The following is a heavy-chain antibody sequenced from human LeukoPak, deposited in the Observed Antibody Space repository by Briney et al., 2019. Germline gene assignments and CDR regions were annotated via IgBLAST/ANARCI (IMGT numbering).Heavy chain of an antibody. CDR3: ARDLTTVTERRTDDY. V-gene: IGHV3-7*01. CDR1: GFTFSSYW. J-gene: IGHJ4*02. D-gene: IGHD4-17*01. CDR2: IKQDGSEK. Sequence: GGSLRLSCAASGFTFSSYWMSWVRQAPGKGLEWVANIKQDGSEKYSVDSVKGRFTISRDNAKNSLYLQMNSLRAEDTAVYYCARDLTTVTERRTDDYWGQGTLVTVSS.